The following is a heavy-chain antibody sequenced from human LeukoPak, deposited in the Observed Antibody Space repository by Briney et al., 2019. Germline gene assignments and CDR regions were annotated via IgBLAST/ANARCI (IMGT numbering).Heavy chain of an antibody. CDR3: AKDGWFGELFVYYFDY. V-gene: IGHV3-9*01. Sequence: PGGSLRLSCAASGFTFDDYAMRWVRQAPGKGLEWVSGISWNSGSIDYADSVKGRFTISRDNAKNSLYLQMNSLRAEDTALYYCAKDGWFGELFVYYFDYWGQGTLVTVSS. D-gene: IGHD3-10*01. CDR2: ISWNSGSI. J-gene: IGHJ4*02. CDR1: GFTFDDYA.